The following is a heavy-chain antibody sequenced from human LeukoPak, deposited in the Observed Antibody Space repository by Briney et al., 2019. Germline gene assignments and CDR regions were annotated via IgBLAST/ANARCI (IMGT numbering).Heavy chain of an antibody. V-gene: IGHV3-48*01. CDR1: GFTFSSYS. CDR2: ISSSSSTI. D-gene: IGHD2-2*01. CDR3: ARDRGYCSSTSCYLYYFDY. Sequence: GGSLRLSCAASGFTFSSYSMNWVRQAPGKGLEWVSYISSSSSTIYYAYSVKGRFTISRDNDKNSLYLQMNSLRAEDTAVYYCARDRGYCSSTSCYLYYFDYWGQGTLVTVSS. J-gene: IGHJ4*02.